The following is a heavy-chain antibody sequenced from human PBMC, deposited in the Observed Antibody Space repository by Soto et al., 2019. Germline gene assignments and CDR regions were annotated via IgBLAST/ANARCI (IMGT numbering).Heavy chain of an antibody. CDR2: INEGPGDT. J-gene: IGHJ4*02. CDR1: GFPFSNYY. D-gene: IGHD3-9*01. Sequence: GGSLRLSCAASGFPFSNYYMSWIRQAPGKGLEWVSSINEGPGDTFYADSVKGRFTISRDDSKDTLYLQMNSLRAEDTAIYYCAKTHYDILDYWGQGTLVTVSS. CDR3: AKTHYDILDY. V-gene: IGHV3-23*01.